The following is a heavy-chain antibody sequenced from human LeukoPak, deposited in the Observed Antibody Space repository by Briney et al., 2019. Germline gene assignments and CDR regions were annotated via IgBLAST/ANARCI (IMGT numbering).Heavy chain of an antibody. CDR1: GFTFSSCA. V-gene: IGHV3-23*01. CDR2: ISGGGGDT. J-gene: IGHJ4*02. D-gene: IGHD6-19*01. CDR3: AKTTAGNSSGRYPGWPVDY. Sequence: GGSLRLSCAASGFTFSSCAMSWVRQAPGKGLEWVSGISGGGGDTNYADSVKGRFTISRDHSKNTVSLQMDSLRAEDTAVYYCAKTTAGNSSGRYPGWPVDYWGQGTLVTVSS.